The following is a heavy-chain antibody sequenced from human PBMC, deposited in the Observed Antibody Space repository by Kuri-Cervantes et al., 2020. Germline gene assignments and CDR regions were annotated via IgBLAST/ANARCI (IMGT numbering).Heavy chain of an antibody. V-gene: IGHV4-61*08. J-gene: IGHJ4*02. D-gene: IGHD1-26*01. Sequence: SETLSLTCAVSGGSISSGGYSWSWIRQPPGKGLEWIGYIYYSGSTNYNPSLKSRVTISVDTSKNQFSLKLSSVTAADTAVYYCARGVPEGGSYYWSPRARFDYWGQGTLVTVSS. CDR1: GGSISSGGYS. CDR2: IYYSGST. CDR3: ARGVPEGGSYYWSPRARFDY.